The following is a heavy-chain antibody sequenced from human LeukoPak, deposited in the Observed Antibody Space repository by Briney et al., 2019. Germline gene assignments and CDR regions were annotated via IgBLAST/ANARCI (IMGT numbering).Heavy chain of an antibody. CDR1: GGSISSYY. D-gene: IGHD6-13*01. V-gene: IGHV4-59*08. CDR3: ARHLLSSSWSWGFDY. CDR2: IYYSGST. Sequence: SETLSLTCTVPGGSISSYYWSWIRQPPGKGLEWIGYIYYSGSTNYNPSLKSRVTISVDTSKNQFSLKLSSVTAADTAVYYCARHLLSSSWSWGFDYWGQGTLVTVSS. J-gene: IGHJ4*02.